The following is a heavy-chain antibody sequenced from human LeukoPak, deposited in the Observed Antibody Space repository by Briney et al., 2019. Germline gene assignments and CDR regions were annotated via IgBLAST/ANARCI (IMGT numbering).Heavy chain of an antibody. CDR1: GFTFSSYG. Sequence: GGSLRLSCAASGFTFSSYGLHWVRQAPGKGLEWVAFIRYDGNNKSNSASVKGRFTISRDDSKNTLYLHMNSLRPEDTAVYYCAKQGANGGANFDYGGQGTLVTVSS. CDR2: IRYDGNNK. D-gene: IGHD2-21*01. CDR3: AKQGANGGANFDY. J-gene: IGHJ4*02. V-gene: IGHV3-30*02.